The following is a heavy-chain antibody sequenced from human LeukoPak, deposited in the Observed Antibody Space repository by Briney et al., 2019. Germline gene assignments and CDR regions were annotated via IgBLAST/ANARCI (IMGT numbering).Heavy chain of an antibody. Sequence: GGSLRLSCAASGFAFRSYAMSWVRQAPGKGLEWVSTIGYRGGTTNYADSVKGRFTISRDNSKNTLYLQMNSLRAEDTAVYYCAKDRPYGEQMAIFDYWGQGTLVTVSS. D-gene: IGHD1/OR15-1a*01. CDR3: AKDRPYGEQMAIFDY. CDR2: IGYRGGTT. J-gene: IGHJ4*02. CDR1: GFAFRSYA. V-gene: IGHV3-23*01.